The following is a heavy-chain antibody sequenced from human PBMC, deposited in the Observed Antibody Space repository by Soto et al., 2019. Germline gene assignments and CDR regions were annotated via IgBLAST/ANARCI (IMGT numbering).Heavy chain of an antibody. D-gene: IGHD3-3*01. CDR3: ARGPLFGR. CDR2: IYHSGST. CDR1: GGSISSGGYS. V-gene: IGHV4-30-2*01. J-gene: IGHJ4*02. Sequence: QPQLQESGSGLVKPSQTLSLTCAVSGGSISSGGYSWSWIRQPPGKGLEWIGYIYHSGSTYYNPFRKSRVTIAVDRFNIQFSLNLSSVTAADTAVYYWARGPLFGRWGQGTLVTVSS.